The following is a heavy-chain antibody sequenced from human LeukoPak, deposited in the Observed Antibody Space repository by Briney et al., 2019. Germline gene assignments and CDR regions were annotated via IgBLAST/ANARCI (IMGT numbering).Heavy chain of an antibody. D-gene: IGHD2-2*01. CDR1: GFTFSSYG. V-gene: IGHV3-30*02. Sequence: GGSLRLSCAASGFTFSSYGMHWVRQAPGKGLEWVAFIRYDGNNKYYADSVKGRFAISRDNSKNTLYLQVNSLRAEDTAIYYCAKDSGYCSSTSCYLPLSWGQGTLVSVSS. CDR3: AKDSGYCSSTSCYLPLS. CDR2: IRYDGNNK. J-gene: IGHJ5*02.